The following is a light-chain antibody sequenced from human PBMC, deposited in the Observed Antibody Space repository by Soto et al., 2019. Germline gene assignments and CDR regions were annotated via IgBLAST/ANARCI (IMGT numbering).Light chain of an antibody. CDR2: EGS. Sequence: QSALTQPASVSGSPGQSITISCTGTSSDVGSYNLVSWYQQHPGKAPKLMIYEGSKRPSGVSNSFSGSKSGYTASLTISGFQAEDEADYYCCSYAGSSTYVFGTGTKLTVL. J-gene: IGLJ1*01. CDR1: SSDVGSYNL. CDR3: CSYAGSSTYV. V-gene: IGLV2-23*01.